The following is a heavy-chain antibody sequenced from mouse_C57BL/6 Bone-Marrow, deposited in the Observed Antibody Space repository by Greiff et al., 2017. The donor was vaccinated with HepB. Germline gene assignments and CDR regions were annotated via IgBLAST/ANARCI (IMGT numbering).Heavy chain of an antibody. CDR3: ARRNYYGSSYDFDY. CDR1: GYTFTSYW. V-gene: IGHV1-69*01. Sequence: VQLQQSGAELVMPGASVKLSCKASGYTFTSYWMHWVKQRPGQGLEWIGEIDPSDSYTNYNQKFKGKSTLTVDKSSSTAYMQLSSLTSEDSAVYYCARRNYYGSSYDFDYWGQGTTLTVSS. J-gene: IGHJ2*01. CDR2: IDPSDSYT. D-gene: IGHD1-1*01.